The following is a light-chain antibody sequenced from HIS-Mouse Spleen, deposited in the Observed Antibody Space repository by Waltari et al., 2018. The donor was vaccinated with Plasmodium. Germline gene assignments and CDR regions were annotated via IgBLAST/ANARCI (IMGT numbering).Light chain of an antibody. CDR2: GAS. CDR1: QSVSSN. V-gene: IGKV3-15*01. CDR3: QQYNNWSFT. J-gene: IGKJ3*01. Sequence: EIVMTQSPATLSVSPGERATISCRASQSVSSNLAWYQQKPGQAPRLLIYGASTRATGIPARFSGSGSGTEFTLTISSLQSEDVAVYYCQQYNNWSFTFGPGTKVDIK.